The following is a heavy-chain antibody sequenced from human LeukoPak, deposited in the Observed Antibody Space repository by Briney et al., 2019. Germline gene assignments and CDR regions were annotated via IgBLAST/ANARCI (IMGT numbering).Heavy chain of an antibody. CDR2: IYYSGST. CDR1: GGSVSSDSYY. V-gene: IGHV4-61*01. J-gene: IGHJ6*02. CDR3: ARENADVGYYYYGMDV. Sequence: SSETLSLTCTVSGGSVSSDSYYWSWIRQPPGKGLEWIGYIYYSGSTNYNPSLKSRVTISVNTSKNQFSLKLSSVTAADTAVYYCARENADVGYYYYGMDVWGQGTTVTVSS.